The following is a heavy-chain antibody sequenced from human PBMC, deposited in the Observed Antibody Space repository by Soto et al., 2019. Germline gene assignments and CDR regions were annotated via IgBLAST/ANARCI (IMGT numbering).Heavy chain of an antibody. CDR2: INPNSGDT. V-gene: IGHV1-2*02. CDR1: GCTYIGYY. CDR3: ARGGPMVRGSMDV. Sequence: AAVKDTCKACGCTYIGYYRHWVRQAPGRGVEGMGWINPNSGDTNNAQKFHGSDTMTRATSISTASMELRRLRSDYTAVYYCARGGPMVRGSMDVWGQGTTVTVSS. J-gene: IGHJ6*02. D-gene: IGHD3-10*01.